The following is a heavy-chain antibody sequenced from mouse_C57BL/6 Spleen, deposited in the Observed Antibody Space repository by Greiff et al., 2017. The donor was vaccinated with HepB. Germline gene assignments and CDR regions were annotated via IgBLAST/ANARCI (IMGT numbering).Heavy chain of an antibody. D-gene: IGHD1-1*01. CDR2: IGPGSGST. Sequence: QVQLQQSGAELVKPGASVKISCKASGYTFTDYYINWVKQRPGQGLEWIGKIGPGSGSTYYNEKFKGKATLTADKSSSTAYMQLSSLTSEDSAVYFCARKGNYYGSSYWYFDVWGTGTTVTVSS. CDR3: ARKGNYYGSSYWYFDV. V-gene: IGHV1-77*01. CDR1: GYTFTDYY. J-gene: IGHJ1*03.